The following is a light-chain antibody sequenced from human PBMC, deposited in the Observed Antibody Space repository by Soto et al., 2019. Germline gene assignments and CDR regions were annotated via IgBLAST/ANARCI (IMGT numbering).Light chain of an antibody. V-gene: IGKV1-6*01. CDR3: QQFSSYPLT. CDR1: QDIRSA. CDR2: AAS. J-gene: IGKJ4*02. Sequence: IQLTQSPSSLSASVGDRVTITCRASQDIRSALGWYQQKPGKVTKLLIYAASTLQSGVTSRFSESRSGTDFTLTISRLEPEDFAVYYCQQFSSYPLTFGGGTK.